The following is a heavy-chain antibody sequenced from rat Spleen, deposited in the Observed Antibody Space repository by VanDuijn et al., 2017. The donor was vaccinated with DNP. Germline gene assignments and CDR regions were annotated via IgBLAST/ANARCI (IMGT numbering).Heavy chain of an antibody. J-gene: IGHJ2*01. CDR1: GYSITSNF. Sequence: EVQLQESGSGLVKPSQSLSLTCSVTGYSITSNFWGWIRKFPGNKMEYIGHISYSGSTNYNPSLKSRISITRETSKNHFFLQLNSVTTEDTATYYCARWTRYFDYWGQGVMVTVSS. CDR2: ISYSGST. CDR3: ARWTRYFDY. V-gene: IGHV3-1*01. D-gene: IGHD1-7*01.